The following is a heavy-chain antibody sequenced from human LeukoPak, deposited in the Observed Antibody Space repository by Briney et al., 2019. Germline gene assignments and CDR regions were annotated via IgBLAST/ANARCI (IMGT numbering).Heavy chain of an antibody. CDR2: ITSSSTYM. Sequence: PGGSLRLSCAASGFTFNSYNMNWVRQAPGKGLEWVSSITSSSTYMYYADSVKGRFTISRDNAKNSLYLQMNSLRAEDTAVYYCARVRGYSGYDSGRYYYYNYMDVWGKGTTVTVSS. CDR3: ARVRGYSGYDSGRYYYYNYMDV. J-gene: IGHJ6*03. CDR1: GFTFNSYN. D-gene: IGHD5-12*01. V-gene: IGHV3-21*01.